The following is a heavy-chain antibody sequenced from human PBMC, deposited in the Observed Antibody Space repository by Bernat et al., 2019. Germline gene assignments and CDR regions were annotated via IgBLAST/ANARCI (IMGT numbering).Heavy chain of an antibody. CDR3: ASLRTADHAFDI. D-gene: IGHD5/OR15-5a*01. J-gene: IGHJ3*02. CDR1: GGSFSGYY. CDR2: INHSGST. Sequence: QVQLQQWGAGLLKPSETLSLTCAVYGGSFSGYYWSWIRQPPGKGLEWIGEINHSGSTNYNPSLKSRVTISVDTSKNQFSLKLSSVTAADTAVYCCASLRTADHAFDIWGQGTMVTVSS. V-gene: IGHV4-34*01.